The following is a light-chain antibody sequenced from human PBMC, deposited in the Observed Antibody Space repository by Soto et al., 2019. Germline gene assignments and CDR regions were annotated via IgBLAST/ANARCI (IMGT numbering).Light chain of an antibody. CDR3: QQYNNWSPLT. J-gene: IGKJ4*01. Sequence: EIVMTQSPATLSVSPGERATLSCRASQSVSSNSAWYQQKPGQAPRLLIYGASTRATGIPARFSGSGSGTEFTLTISSLQSEDFAVYYCQQYNNWSPLTFGGGTKVEIK. CDR2: GAS. V-gene: IGKV3-15*01. CDR1: QSVSSN.